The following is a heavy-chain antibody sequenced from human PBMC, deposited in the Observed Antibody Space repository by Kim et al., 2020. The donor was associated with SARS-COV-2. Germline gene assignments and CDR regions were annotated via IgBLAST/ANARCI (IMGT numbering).Heavy chain of an antibody. V-gene: IGHV3-13*01. J-gene: IGHJ3*02. Sequence: YPGSVKGRFTISRENAKNSLYLQMNSLRAGDTAVYYCARGYSSSWYWAFDIWGQGTMVTFSS. CDR3: ARGYSSSWYWAFDI. D-gene: IGHD6-13*01.